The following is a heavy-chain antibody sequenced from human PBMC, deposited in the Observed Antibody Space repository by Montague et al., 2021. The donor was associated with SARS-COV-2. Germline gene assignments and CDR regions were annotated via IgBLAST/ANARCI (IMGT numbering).Heavy chain of an antibody. CDR1: GFTFRTYE. CDR2: ISSSGSTI. J-gene: IGHJ4*02. CDR3: ARDGRFGELDY. Sequence: SLRLSCAASGFTFRTYEMNWVRQAPGKGLEWVSYISSSGSTIYYADSVKGRFTISRDNAKNSLYLQMNSLRAEDTAVYYCARDGRFGELDYWSQGTLVTVST. V-gene: IGHV3-48*03. D-gene: IGHD3-10*01.